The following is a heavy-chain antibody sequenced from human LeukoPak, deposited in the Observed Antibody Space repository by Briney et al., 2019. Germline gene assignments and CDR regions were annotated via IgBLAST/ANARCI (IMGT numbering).Heavy chain of an antibody. Sequence: GGSLRLSCVGSGFTFRSLAMSWVRQAPEKGLEFVSGIYENGGTTYYADSVKGRFSISRDNSKNTLYLQMDSLRGEDTAVYYCAKDYRIGYSAHFDYWGQGALVTVSS. J-gene: IGHJ4*02. V-gene: IGHV3-23*01. CDR1: GFTFRSLA. CDR2: IYENGGTT. D-gene: IGHD2-21*01. CDR3: AKDYRIGYSAHFDY.